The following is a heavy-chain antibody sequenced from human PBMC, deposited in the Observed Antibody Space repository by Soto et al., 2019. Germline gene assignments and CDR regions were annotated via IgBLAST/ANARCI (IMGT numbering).Heavy chain of an antibody. CDR3: ARCYCSVGSCFTCWHFDL. CDR1: GYTFSTFG. Sequence: QVQVVQSGAEVKKPGASVKVACKASGYTFSTFGMSWVRQAPGQGLEWMGWISVEKGDTNSAQKFQDRVTMTTDTSTGTAYMELRSLTSDDTAVYYCARCYCSVGSCFTCWHFDLRGRGTLVTVSS. D-gene: IGHD2-15*01. CDR2: ISVEKGDT. J-gene: IGHJ2*01. V-gene: IGHV1-18*01.